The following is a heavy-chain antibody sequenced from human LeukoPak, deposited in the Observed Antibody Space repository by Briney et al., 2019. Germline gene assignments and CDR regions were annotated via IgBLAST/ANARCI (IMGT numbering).Heavy chain of an antibody. CDR3: AVGRAVYFLLTPFDY. CDR1: RGSFSGYY. CDR2: INHSGST. D-gene: IGHD3-3*01. V-gene: IGHV4-34*01. J-gene: IGHJ4*02. Sequence: SETLSLTCADYRGSFSGYYWSWIPHPPGKGLERIGEINHSGSTNYNPSLKSRVTISVDTSKKNFSLMLSSVTAADTTVYYCAVGRAVYFLLTPFDYWGQGTLVTVSS.